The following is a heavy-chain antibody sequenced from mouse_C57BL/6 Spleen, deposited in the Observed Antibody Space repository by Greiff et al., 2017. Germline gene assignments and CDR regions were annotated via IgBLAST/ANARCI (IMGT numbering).Heavy chain of an antibody. J-gene: IGHJ1*03. D-gene: IGHD2-5*01. CDR2: IDPSDSDT. CDR1: GYTFTSYW. CDR3: ARKTPYYSNYWYFDV. V-gene: IGHV1-52*01. Sequence: VQLQQPGAELVRPGSSVKLSCKASGYTFTSYWMHWVKQRPIQGLEWIGNIDPSDSDTHYNQKFKDKATLTVDKSSSTAYMQLSSLTSEDSAVYYCARKTPYYSNYWYFDVWGTGTTVTVSS.